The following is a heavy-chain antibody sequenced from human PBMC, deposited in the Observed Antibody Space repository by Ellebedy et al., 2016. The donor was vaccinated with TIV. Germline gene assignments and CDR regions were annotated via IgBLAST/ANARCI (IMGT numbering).Heavy chain of an antibody. D-gene: IGHD6-19*01. J-gene: IGHJ4*02. Sequence: GESLKISCAASGFTFSSYAMSWVRQAPGGGLEWLSSIRSNDETYYAESVKGRFTISRDNAKKTLYLQMNSLSAEDTATYYCARDHWGGWGSGPASQHDSWGQGTLVTVSS. CDR3: ARDHWGGWGSGPASQHDS. V-gene: IGHV3-23*01. CDR1: GFTFSSYA. CDR2: IRSNDET.